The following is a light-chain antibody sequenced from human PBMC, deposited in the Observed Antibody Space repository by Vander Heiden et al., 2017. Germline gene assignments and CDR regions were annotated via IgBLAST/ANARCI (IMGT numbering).Light chain of an antibody. V-gene: IGKV2-30*01. Sequence: VVMTQSPLSLLVTLGQPASISSSSTQSLVSSDGDNILQWFQQRPGQSPRRLIYKVSIRDSGVPDRFSASGSGTDFTLKISRVEAEDVGVYYCIQGTHWPHTFGQGAKLEIK. CDR2: KVS. J-gene: IGKJ2*01. CDR1: QSLVSSDGDNI. CDR3: IQGTHWPHT.